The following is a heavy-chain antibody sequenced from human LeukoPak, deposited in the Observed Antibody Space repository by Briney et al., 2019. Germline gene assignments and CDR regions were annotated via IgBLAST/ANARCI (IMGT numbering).Heavy chain of an antibody. Sequence: SVKVSCKASGGTFSSYAISWVRQAPGQGLEWMGGIIPIFGTANYAQKFQGRVTITADESTNTAYMELSSLRSEDTAVYYCARNPSYSNWEYYFDYWGQGTLVTVSS. D-gene: IGHD4-11*01. CDR1: GGTFSSYA. CDR2: IIPIFGTA. V-gene: IGHV1-69*01. CDR3: ARNPSYSNWEYYFDY. J-gene: IGHJ4*02.